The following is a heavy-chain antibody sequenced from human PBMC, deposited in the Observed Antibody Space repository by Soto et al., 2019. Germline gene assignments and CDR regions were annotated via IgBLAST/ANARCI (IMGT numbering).Heavy chain of an antibody. J-gene: IGHJ5*02. Sequence: PGGSLRLSCATSVLSISDSYMSWIRQAPGKGLEWISYISPRSTFRDYADSLKGRFTISRDSVKNSVYLQMNNLTADDTGVYYCARGGGGGRFDPWGQGSLVTVSS. CDR3: ARGGGGGRFDP. CDR2: ISPRSTFR. V-gene: IGHV3-11*06. D-gene: IGHD2-21*01. CDR1: VLSISDSY.